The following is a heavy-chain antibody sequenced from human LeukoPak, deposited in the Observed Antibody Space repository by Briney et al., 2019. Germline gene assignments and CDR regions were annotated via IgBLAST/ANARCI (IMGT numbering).Heavy chain of an antibody. V-gene: IGHV1-69*05. D-gene: IGHD6-13*01. CDR2: IIPIFGTA. Sequence: GASVKVSCKASGGTFSSYAISWVRQAPGRGLEWMGGIIPIFGTANYAQKFQGSVTITTDESTSTAYMELSSLRSEDTAVYYCARDIAAAGPFDYWGQGTLVTVSS. J-gene: IGHJ4*02. CDR1: GGTFSSYA. CDR3: ARDIAAAGPFDY.